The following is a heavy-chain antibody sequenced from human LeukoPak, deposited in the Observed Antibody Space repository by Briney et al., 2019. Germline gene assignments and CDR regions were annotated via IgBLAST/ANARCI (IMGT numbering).Heavy chain of an antibody. Sequence: SETLSLTCTVSGGSISSSSYYWGWIRQPPGKGLEWIGSIYYSGSTYYNPSLKSRVTISVDTPKNQFSLKLSSVTAADTAVYYCARRVLAARPGGGSFDYWGQGTLVTVSS. J-gene: IGHJ4*02. D-gene: IGHD6-6*01. CDR1: GGSISSSSYY. CDR3: ARRVLAARPGGGSFDY. V-gene: IGHV4-39*01. CDR2: IYYSGST.